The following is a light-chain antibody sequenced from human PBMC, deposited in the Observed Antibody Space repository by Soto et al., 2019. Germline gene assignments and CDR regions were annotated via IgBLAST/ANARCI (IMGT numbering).Light chain of an antibody. Sequence: ETVMTQSPVTLSVSPGERATLSCRASQSVSSNLAWYQQKPGQAPMVLIYGASTRATGVPARFSGSGSRTEFTLTISSLQSEDFAVYYCQQYNNWPPITFGQGTRLEIK. V-gene: IGKV3-15*01. J-gene: IGKJ5*01. CDR3: QQYNNWPPIT. CDR2: GAS. CDR1: QSVSSN.